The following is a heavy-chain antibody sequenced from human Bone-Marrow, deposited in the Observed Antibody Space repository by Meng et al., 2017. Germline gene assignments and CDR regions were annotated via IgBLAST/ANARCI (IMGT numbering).Heavy chain of an antibody. J-gene: IGHJ4*02. V-gene: IGHV6-1*01. Sequence: QFQLQHSAPRLVKPSQTLSLTCAISGDSVSGNRALWHWVRQSPSRGLEWLGHTYYRSQWQSHYGASVKSRISIYADTSRNQFSLILNSVTPEDTAVYYCASWYGESWGQGTLVTVSS. D-gene: IGHD3-10*01. CDR1: GDSVSGNRAL. CDR3: ASWYGES. CDR2: TYYRSQWQS.